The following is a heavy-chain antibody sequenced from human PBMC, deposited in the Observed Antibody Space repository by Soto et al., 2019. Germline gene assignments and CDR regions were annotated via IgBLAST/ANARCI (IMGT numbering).Heavy chain of an antibody. V-gene: IGHV4-59*01. J-gene: IGHJ3*02. CDR2: IYYSGST. CDR1: GGSISSYY. CDR3: ARDGNLAYCGGDCYRAFDI. D-gene: IGHD2-21*02. Sequence: LETLSLTCTVSGGSISSYYWSWIRQPPGKGLEWIGYIYYSGSTNYNPSLKSRVTIPVDTSTNQFSLKLSSVTAADTAVYYCARDGNLAYCGGDCYRAFDIWGQGTMVTVSS.